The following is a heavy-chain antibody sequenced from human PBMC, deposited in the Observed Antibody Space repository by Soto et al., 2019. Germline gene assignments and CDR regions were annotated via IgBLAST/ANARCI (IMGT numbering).Heavy chain of an antibody. Sequence: EVQMVESGGGLVQPGGSLRLSCAASGFTVSSNYMCWVRQAPGKGLEWVSVIYSGGSTYYADSVKGRFTISRHNSKNTLYLQMTSLRAEDTAVYYCARGTDGDQGDYWGQGTLVTVSS. J-gene: IGHJ4*02. V-gene: IGHV3-53*04. CDR2: IYSGGST. CDR3: ARGTDGDQGDY. D-gene: IGHD4-17*01. CDR1: GFTVSSNY.